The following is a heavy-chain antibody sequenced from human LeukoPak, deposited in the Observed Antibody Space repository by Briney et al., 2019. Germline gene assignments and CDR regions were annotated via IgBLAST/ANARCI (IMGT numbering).Heavy chain of an antibody. D-gene: IGHD3-10*01. J-gene: IGHJ3*02. CDR1: GDSVSSNSAA. Sequence: SQTLSLTCAISGDSVSSNSAAWNWIRQSPSRGLEWLGRTYYRSKWYNDYAVSVISRITFNPDTSKNQFSLQLNSVTPEDTAVYYCAREGSGSYYNALDAFDIWGQGPIVTVSS. CDR2: TYYRSKWYN. V-gene: IGHV6-1*01. CDR3: AREGSGSYYNALDAFDI.